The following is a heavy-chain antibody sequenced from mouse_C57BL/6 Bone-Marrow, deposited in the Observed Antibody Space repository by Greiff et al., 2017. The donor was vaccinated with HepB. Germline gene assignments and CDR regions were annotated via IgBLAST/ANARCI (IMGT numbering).Heavy chain of an antibody. CDR3: ARTTAQATLDY. V-gene: IGHV1-53*01. Sequence: QVQLKQPGTELVKPGASVKLSCKASGYTFTSYWMHWVKQRPGQGLEWIGNINPSNGGTNYNEKFKSKATLAVDKSSSTAYMQLSSLTSEDSAVYYCARTTAQATLDYWGQGTTLTVSS. CDR2: INPSNGGT. D-gene: IGHD3-2*02. CDR1: GYTFTSYW. J-gene: IGHJ2*01.